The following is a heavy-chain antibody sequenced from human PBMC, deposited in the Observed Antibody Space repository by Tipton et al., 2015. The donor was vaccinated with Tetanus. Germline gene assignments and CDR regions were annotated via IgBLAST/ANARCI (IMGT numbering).Heavy chain of an antibody. CDR2: IYYSGST. D-gene: IGHD2-8*01. Sequence: LRLSCTVSGGSVSSGSYYWSWIRQPPGKGLEWIGYIYYSGSTNYNPSLKSRVTISVDTSKNQFSLKLSSVTAADTAAYYCARDMYEGYFDYWGQGTLVTVSS. CDR3: ARDMYEGYFDY. CDR1: GGSVSSGSYY. V-gene: IGHV4-61*01. J-gene: IGHJ4*02.